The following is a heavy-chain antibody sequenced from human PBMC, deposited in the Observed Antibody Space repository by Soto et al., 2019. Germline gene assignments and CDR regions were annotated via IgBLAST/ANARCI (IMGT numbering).Heavy chain of an antibody. V-gene: IGHV1-58*01. CDR1: GFTFSSSA. CDR3: AREAPPYYDRVTGSEQTLYLMDV. D-gene: IGHD3-9*01. Sequence: SVKVSCKTSGFTFSSSAVHWVRQARGHRLQWIGWIDVGSGNANYAQMLQERVTISRDMSTSTAYRELSRLRSDDTAVYYCAREAPPYYDRVTGSEQTLYLMDVWGQGTTVPVSS. CDR2: IDVGSGNA. J-gene: IGHJ6*02.